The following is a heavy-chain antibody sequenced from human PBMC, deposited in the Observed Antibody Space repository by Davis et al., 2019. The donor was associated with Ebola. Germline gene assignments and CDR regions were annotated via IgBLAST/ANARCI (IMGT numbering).Heavy chain of an antibody. J-gene: IGHJ4*02. D-gene: IGHD2-2*01. CDR1: GGSFKGYY. CDR3: ARGDVVIPGARPDY. CDR2: INHRGYA. Sequence: MPGGSLRLSCAVYGGSFKGYYWSWIRQPPGKGLEWIGEINHRGYANYNPSLKSRVTISVDTSKNQFSLKMNSVTAADTGVYYCARGDVVIPGARPDYWGQGTPVTVSA. V-gene: IGHV4-34*01.